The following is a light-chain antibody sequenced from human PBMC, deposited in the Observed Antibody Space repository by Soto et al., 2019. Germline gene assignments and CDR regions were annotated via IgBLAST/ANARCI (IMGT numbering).Light chain of an antibody. CDR1: QSISSN. V-gene: IGKV1-39*01. Sequence: DIQMTQSPSSLSASVGDRVTITCRASQSISSNLNWFQQKPGKAPKLLLYLTSSLQSGVPSRFSSSGSGTEFTLVISNLQPEDFATYYCQQTYNYPRTFGQGTKVDVK. CDR2: LTS. CDR3: QQTYNYPRT. J-gene: IGKJ1*01.